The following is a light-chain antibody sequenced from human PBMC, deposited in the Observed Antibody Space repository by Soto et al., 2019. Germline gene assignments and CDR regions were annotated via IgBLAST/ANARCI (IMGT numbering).Light chain of an antibody. CDR1: QTISSY. Sequence: DIQMTQSPSSLSACVGDRVTITCRASQTISSYLNWYQQKPGKAPKLLIFAASSLQSGVPSRFSGSGSGTDFTFTIGSLQPEDFATYFCQQSFSTPLTFGGGTKVDIK. CDR3: QQSFSTPLT. J-gene: IGKJ4*01. CDR2: AAS. V-gene: IGKV1-39*01.